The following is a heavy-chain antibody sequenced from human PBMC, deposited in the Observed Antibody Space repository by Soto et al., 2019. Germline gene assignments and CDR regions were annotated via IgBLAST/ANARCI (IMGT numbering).Heavy chain of an antibody. CDR2: ISYDGSNK. CDR3: AKVHYDFWSGYYDAFDI. CDR1: GFTFSSYG. Sequence: GGSLRLSCAASGFTFSSYGMHWVRQAPGKGLEWVAVISYDGSNKYYADSVKGRFTISRDNSKNTLYLQMNSLRAEDTAVYYCAKVHYDFWSGYYDAFDIWGQGTMVTVSS. D-gene: IGHD3-3*01. V-gene: IGHV3-30*18. J-gene: IGHJ3*02.